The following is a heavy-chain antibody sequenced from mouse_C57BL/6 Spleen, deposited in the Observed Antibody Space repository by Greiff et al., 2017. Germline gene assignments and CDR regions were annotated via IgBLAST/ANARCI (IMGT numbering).Heavy chain of an antibody. D-gene: IGHD2-12*01. Sequence: VKLQQSGAELARPGASVKLSCKASGYTFTSYGISWVKQRTGPGLEWIGEFYPRSGNTYYNEKFKGKATLTADKSSSTAYMELRSLTSEDSAVYFCASGGCYGRRCGYFEVWGTGTTVTGSS. CDR1: GYTFTSYG. V-gene: IGHV1-81*01. CDR2: FYPRSGNT. CDR3: ASGGCYGRRCGYFEV. J-gene: IGHJ1*03.